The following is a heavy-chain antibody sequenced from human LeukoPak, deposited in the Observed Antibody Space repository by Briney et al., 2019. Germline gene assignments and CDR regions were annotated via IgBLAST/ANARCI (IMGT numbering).Heavy chain of an antibody. CDR3: AKDIAASGTLGFDF. Sequence: PGGSLRLSCAASGFTFSSYAMHWIRQAPGKGLEWVAVISYDGSNKYYADSVKGRFTISRDNSKNTLYLQMNSLRAEDTAVYYCAKDIAASGTLGFDFWGQGTMVTV. D-gene: IGHD6-13*01. J-gene: IGHJ3*01. CDR2: ISYDGSNK. V-gene: IGHV3-30-3*01. CDR1: GFTFSSYA.